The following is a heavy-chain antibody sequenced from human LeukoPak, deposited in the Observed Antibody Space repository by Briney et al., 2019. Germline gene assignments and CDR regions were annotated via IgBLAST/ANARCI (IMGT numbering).Heavy chain of an antibody. Sequence: SETLSLTCTVSGGSISSYYWSWIRQPPGKGLEWIGYIYYSGSTNYNPSLKSRVTISVDTSKNQFSRKLSAVTAADTAVYYCAGGGGWNNFDYWGQGTLVTVSS. CDR1: GGSISSYY. CDR2: IYYSGST. CDR3: AGGGGWNNFDY. J-gene: IGHJ4*02. D-gene: IGHD6-19*01. V-gene: IGHV4-59*08.